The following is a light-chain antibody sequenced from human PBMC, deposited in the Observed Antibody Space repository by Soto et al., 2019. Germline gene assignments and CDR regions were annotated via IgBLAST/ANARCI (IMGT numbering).Light chain of an antibody. CDR3: CSYAGSGTWV. Sequence: QSALTQPRSVSGSPGQSVTISCTGTSSDLGDYNSVSWYQHHPGKAPKLMIYDVSERPSGVPDRLSGSKSGNTASLTISGLQAEDGAYYYCCSYAGSGTWVFGGGTKLTVL. CDR2: DVS. J-gene: IGLJ3*02. V-gene: IGLV2-11*01. CDR1: SSDLGDYNS.